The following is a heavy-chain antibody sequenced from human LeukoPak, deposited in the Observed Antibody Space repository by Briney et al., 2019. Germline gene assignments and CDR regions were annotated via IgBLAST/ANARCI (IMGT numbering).Heavy chain of an antibody. D-gene: IGHD3-10*01. J-gene: IGHJ3*02. CDR2: ISAGGGST. V-gene: IGHV3-23*01. CDR1: GFTFSTYA. Sequence: GGSLRLSCAASGFTFSTYAMSWVRQAPGKGLEWVSSISAGGGSTYYADSVKGRFTISRDSSKNTLYLQMNSLRAEDTALYYCAKDVSHYMDTFDIWGQGTMVTVSS. CDR3: AKDVSHYMDTFDI.